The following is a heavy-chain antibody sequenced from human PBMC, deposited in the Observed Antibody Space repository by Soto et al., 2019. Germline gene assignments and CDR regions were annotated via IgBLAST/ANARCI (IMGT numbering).Heavy chain of an antibody. V-gene: IGHV1-69*12. Sequence: QVQLVQSGAEVKKPGSSVKVSCKASGGTFSTDRISWVRQAPGQGLEWMGGSIPMFGTANNAQKCQGRATITADETTSTAYMELSSLRSEATAVYFGAREIDGYYGMDVWGQGTTVTVAS. CDR1: GGTFSTDR. CDR2: SIPMFGTA. J-gene: IGHJ6*02. CDR3: AREIDGYYGMDV.